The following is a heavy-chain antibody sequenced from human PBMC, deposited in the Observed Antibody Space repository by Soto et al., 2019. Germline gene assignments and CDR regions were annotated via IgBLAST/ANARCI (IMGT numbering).Heavy chain of an antibody. CDR2: ISGSGGST. V-gene: IGHV3-23*01. Sequence: GGSLRLSCAASGFTFSSFAMSWVRQAPGKGLEWVASISGSGGSTYYADSVKGRSTISRDNPKNTLYLQMNSLRAEDTAVYYCAKDQDYYGSGNSMDVWGQGTTVTVSS. CDR1: GFTFSSFA. J-gene: IGHJ6*02. CDR3: AKDQDYYGSGNSMDV. D-gene: IGHD3-10*01.